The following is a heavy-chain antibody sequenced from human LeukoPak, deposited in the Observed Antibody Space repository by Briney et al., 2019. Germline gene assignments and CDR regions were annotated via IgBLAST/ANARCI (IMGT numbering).Heavy chain of an antibody. Sequence: GGSLRLSCAASGFTFSSYSMNWVRQAPGKGLEWVSSISSSSSYIYYADSVKGRFTISRDNAKNSLYLQMNSLRAEDTAVYYCARDLRVERAFDIWGQGTMVTASS. J-gene: IGHJ3*02. CDR1: GFTFSSYS. CDR3: ARDLRVERAFDI. CDR2: ISSSSSYI. V-gene: IGHV3-21*01.